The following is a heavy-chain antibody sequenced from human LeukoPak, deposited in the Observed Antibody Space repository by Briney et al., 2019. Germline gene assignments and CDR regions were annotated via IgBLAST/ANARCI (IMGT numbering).Heavy chain of an antibody. Sequence: PSETLSLTCTVSGGSISSSSYWAWIRQPPGKGLEWIGNIYYSGSTYYNPSLKSRLTISVDTSKNHFSLRLDSLTAADTAVYYCARVAAATTNPRFDFWGQGTLVTVSS. CDR3: ARVAAATTNPRFDF. CDR2: IYYSGST. CDR1: GGSISSSSY. D-gene: IGHD1-1*01. J-gene: IGHJ4*02. V-gene: IGHV4-39*07.